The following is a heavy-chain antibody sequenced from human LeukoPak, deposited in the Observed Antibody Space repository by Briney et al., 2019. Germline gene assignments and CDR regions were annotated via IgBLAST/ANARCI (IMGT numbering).Heavy chain of an antibody. D-gene: IGHD2-15*01. CDR1: GYTFTSYG. CDR3: ARAVGYCSGGSCQLFHY. J-gene: IGHJ4*02. V-gene: IGHV1-18*01. Sequence: ASVTVSCKASGYTFTSYGISWVRQAPGQGLEWMGWISAYNGNTNYAQTLQGRVTMTTDTSTSTAYMELRSLRSDDTAVYYCARAVGYCSGGSCQLFHYGGEGTLVTVSS. CDR2: ISAYNGNT.